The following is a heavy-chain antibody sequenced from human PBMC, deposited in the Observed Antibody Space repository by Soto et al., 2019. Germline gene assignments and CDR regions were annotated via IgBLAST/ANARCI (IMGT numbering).Heavy chain of an antibody. Sequence: SVKVSCKASGGTFSSYAISWVRQAPGQGLEWMGGIIPIFGTANYAQKFQGRVTITADESTSTAYMELSSLRSEDTAVYYCARDRYCGGDCYPTMAPTKYYYYYGMDVWGQGTTVTVSS. V-gene: IGHV1-69*13. CDR3: ARDRYCGGDCYPTMAPTKYYYYYGMDV. CDR1: GGTFSSYA. J-gene: IGHJ6*02. CDR2: IIPIFGTA. D-gene: IGHD2-21*02.